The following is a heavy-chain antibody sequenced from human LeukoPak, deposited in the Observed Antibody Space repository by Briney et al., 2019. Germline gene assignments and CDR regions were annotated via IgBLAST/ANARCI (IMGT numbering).Heavy chain of an antibody. V-gene: IGHV3-48*04. D-gene: IGHD6-13*01. CDR2: ISSSSNTI. CDR1: GFTFSSYT. Sequence: GGSLRLSCVASGFTFSSYTMHWVRQAPGKGLEWISHISSSSNTIYYGDSVKGRFTISRDNAKNSLYLQMSSLRVEDTVIYYCARAAGISASGTRFDYFDYWGQGVLVTVSS. J-gene: IGHJ4*02. CDR3: ARAAGISASGTRFDYFDY.